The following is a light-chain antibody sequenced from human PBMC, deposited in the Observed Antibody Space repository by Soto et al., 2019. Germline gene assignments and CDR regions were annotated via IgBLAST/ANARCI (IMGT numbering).Light chain of an antibody. CDR2: DAS. J-gene: IGKJ1*01. V-gene: IGKV1-33*01. CDR3: QQDDNLPWT. CDR1: QDISNY. Sequence: IHMTHSVSALSTSGGDRVTITCQASQDISNYLNWYQQKPGKAPKLLIYDASNLETGVPSRFSGSGSGTDFTFTISSLQPEDIATYYCQQDDNLPWTFGQGTKVDIK.